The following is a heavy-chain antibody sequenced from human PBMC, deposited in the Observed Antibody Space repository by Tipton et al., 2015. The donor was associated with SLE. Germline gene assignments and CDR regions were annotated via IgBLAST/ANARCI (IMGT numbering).Heavy chain of an antibody. J-gene: IGHJ3*02. Sequence: SLRLSCEGSGFTFDDYAMHWVRQAPGRGLEWVTVTSFDGTNKYYADSVKGRFTISRDNSKNTLYLQMNSLRAEDTSMYYCARATEYIYYHDAFDIWGQGTMVTVSS. D-gene: IGHD5-18*01. CDR3: ARATEYIYYHDAFDI. CDR2: TSFDGTNK. V-gene: IGHV3-30*04. CDR1: GFTFDDYA.